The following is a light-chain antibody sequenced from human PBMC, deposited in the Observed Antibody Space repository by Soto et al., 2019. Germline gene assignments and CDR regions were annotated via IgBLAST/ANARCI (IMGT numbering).Light chain of an antibody. Sequence: EMVLTQSPGTLSLSPGERATLSCRASQSVSSTYLAWYQQRPGQAPRLLIYGASSRATGIPDRFSGSGSGTDFTLTISRLEPEDFAVYYCHQYSSSTKTFGQGTKVDIK. CDR2: GAS. CDR1: QSVSSTY. J-gene: IGKJ1*01. CDR3: HQYSSSTKT. V-gene: IGKV3-20*01.